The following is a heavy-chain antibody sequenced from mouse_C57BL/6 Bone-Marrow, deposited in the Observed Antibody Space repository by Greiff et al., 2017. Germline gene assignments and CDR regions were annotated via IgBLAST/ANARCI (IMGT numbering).Heavy chain of an antibody. CDR3: ARRLTMVVAGGFDY. J-gene: IGHJ2*01. Sequence: VQLQQPGAELVKPGASVKMSCKASGYTFTSYWITWVKQRPGQGLEWIGDIYPGSGSTNYNEKFKSKATLTVDTSSSTAYMQLSSLTSEDSAVYYCARRLTMVVAGGFDYWGQGTTLTVSS. V-gene: IGHV1-55*01. CDR2: IYPGSGST. D-gene: IGHD1-1*01. CDR1: GYTFTSYW.